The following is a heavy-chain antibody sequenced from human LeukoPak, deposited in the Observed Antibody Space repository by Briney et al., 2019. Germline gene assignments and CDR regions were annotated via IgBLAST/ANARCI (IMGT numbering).Heavy chain of an antibody. CDR1: GYTFTSYG. CDR3: ARDHADYCSSTSCYKDNWFDP. CDR2: ISAYNGNT. Sequence: VASVKVSCKASGYTFTSYGISWVRQAPGQGLEWMGWISAYNGNTNYAQKLQGRVTMTTDTSTSTAYMELRSLRSDDTAVYYYARDHADYCSSTSCYKDNWFDPWGQGTLVTVSS. D-gene: IGHD2-2*02. V-gene: IGHV1-18*01. J-gene: IGHJ5*02.